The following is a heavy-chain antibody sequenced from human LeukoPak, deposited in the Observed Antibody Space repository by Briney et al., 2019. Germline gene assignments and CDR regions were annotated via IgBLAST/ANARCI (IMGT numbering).Heavy chain of an antibody. CDR2: IYYSGST. D-gene: IGHD6-19*01. Sequence: AETLSLTCTVSGGSISCYYWSWIRQPPGKGLEWIGYIYYSGSTNYNPSLKSRVTISVDTSKNQFSLKLSSVTAADTAVYYCARGTIAVAAHYWGQGTLVTVSS. CDR3: ARGTIAVAAHY. J-gene: IGHJ4*02. V-gene: IGHV4-59*01. CDR1: GGSISCYY.